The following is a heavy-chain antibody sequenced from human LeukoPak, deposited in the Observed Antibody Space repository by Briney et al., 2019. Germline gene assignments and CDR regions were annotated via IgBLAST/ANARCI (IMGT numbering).Heavy chain of an antibody. CDR1: GFTFSNYW. J-gene: IGHJ4*02. CDR2: ISGSGGST. D-gene: IGHD6-13*01. Sequence: GGSLRLSCAASGFTFSNYWMHWVRQAPGKGLEWVSAISGSGGSTYYADSVKGRFTISRDNSKNTLYLQMNSLRAEDTAVYYCAKAGIAAAAKGYFDYWGQGTLVTVSS. CDR3: AKAGIAAAAKGYFDY. V-gene: IGHV3-23*01.